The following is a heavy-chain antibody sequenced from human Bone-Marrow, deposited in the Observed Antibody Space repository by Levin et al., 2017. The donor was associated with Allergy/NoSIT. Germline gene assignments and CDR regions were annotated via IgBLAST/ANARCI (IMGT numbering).Heavy chain of an antibody. CDR2: INPSTGVT. CDR3: ARIGSNHNCGS. V-gene: IGHV1-2*06. D-gene: IGHD1-14*01. CDR1: GYTFTVYY. J-gene: IGHJ4*02. Sequence: GESLKISCKTSGYTFTVYYMHWVRQAPGQGLEWMGRINPSTGVTDYVQKFQGRVTMTRDTSISTAYMELSSLRSDDTALYYCARIGSNHNCGSWGQGTLVTVSS.